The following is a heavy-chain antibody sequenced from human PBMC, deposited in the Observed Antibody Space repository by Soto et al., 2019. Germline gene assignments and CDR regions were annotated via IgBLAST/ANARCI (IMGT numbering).Heavy chain of an antibody. V-gene: IGHV4-34*01. J-gene: IGHJ4*02. D-gene: IGHD3-22*01. CDR2: INHSGST. CDR1: GGSFSGYY. Sequence: SETLSLTCAVYGGSFSGYYWSWIRQPPGKGLEWIGEINHSGSTNYNPSLKSRVTISVDTSKNQFSLKLSSVTAADTAVYYCARTPPYYYDTIGYPYYFDNWGQGTLVTVSS. CDR3: ARTPPYYYDTIGYPYYFDN.